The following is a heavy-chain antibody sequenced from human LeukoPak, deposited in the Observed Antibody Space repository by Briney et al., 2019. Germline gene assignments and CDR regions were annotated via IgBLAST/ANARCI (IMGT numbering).Heavy chain of an antibody. CDR2: ISAYSGNT. J-gene: IGHJ4*02. V-gene: IGHV1-18*01. CDR3: ARDEGLTVTTVSGY. Sequence: ASVKVSCKASGYTFTSYGISWVRQAPGQGLEWMGWISAYSGNTNYAQKLQGRVTMTTDTSTSTAYMELRSLRSDDTAVYYCARDEGLTVTTVSGYWGQGTLVTVSS. CDR1: GYTFTSYG. D-gene: IGHD4-17*01.